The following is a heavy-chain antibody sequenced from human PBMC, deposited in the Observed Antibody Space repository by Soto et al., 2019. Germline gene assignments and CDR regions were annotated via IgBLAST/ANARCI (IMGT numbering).Heavy chain of an antibody. CDR1: GGSFSGYC. V-gene: IGHV4-34*01. Sequence: QVQLQQWGAGLLKPSETLSLTCAVYGGSFSGYCWSWIRKPPGKGLEWIGEINHSGSTNYNPSLKSRVTISVDTAKNHVSLKLSSVTAADTAVDYCARGRNGYSGSWYVDWGQGTLVTVSS. CDR3: ARGRNGYSGSWYVD. D-gene: IGHD6-13*01. J-gene: IGHJ4*02. CDR2: INHSGST.